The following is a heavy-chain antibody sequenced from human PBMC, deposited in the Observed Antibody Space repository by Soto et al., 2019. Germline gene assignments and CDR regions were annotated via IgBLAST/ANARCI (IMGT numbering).Heavy chain of an antibody. V-gene: IGHV1-46*01. CDR1: GYTFTSYY. CDR2: INPSGGST. J-gene: IGHJ6*02. Sequence: ASVKVSCKASGYTFTSYYMHWVRQAPGQGLEWMGIINPSGGSTSYAQKFQGRVTMTRDTSTSTVYMELSSLRSEDTAVYSCARGPDIVVTRYGMDVWGQGTTVTVSS. D-gene: IGHD2-15*01. CDR3: ARGPDIVVTRYGMDV.